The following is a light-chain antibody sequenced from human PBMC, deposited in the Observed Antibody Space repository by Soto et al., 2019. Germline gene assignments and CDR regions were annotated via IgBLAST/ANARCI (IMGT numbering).Light chain of an antibody. Sequence: QSALNQPASVSGSPGQSITISCTGTSSDVGGYNYVSWYQQHPGKAPRLLIYDVTNRPSGVSYRFSGSKSGNTASLTISGLQAEDEADYYCSSYTSSSTYFFGTGTKVTVL. V-gene: IGLV2-14*01. CDR1: SSDVGGYNY. CDR3: SSYTSSSTYF. CDR2: DVT. J-gene: IGLJ1*01.